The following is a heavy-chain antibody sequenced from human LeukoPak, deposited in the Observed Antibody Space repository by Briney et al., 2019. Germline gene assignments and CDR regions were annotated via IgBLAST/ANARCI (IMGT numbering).Heavy chain of an antibody. J-gene: IGHJ4*02. CDR2: IYYSGST. Sequence: SQTLSLTCTVSGGSISSGGYYWRWIRQHPGKGLEWIGYIYYSGSTYYNPSLKSRVTISVDTSKNQFSLKLSSVTAADTAVYYCARDTAASGIDYWGQGTLVTVSS. CDR3: ARDTAASGIDY. D-gene: IGHD2-15*01. V-gene: IGHV4-31*03. CDR1: GGSISSGGYY.